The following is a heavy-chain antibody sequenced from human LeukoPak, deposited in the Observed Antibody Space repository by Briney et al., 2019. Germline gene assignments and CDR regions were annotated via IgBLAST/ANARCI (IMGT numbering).Heavy chain of an antibody. CDR1: GFTFDDYG. Sequence: GGSLRLSCAASGFTFDDYGMSWVRQAPGKGLEWVSGINWNGGSTGYADSVKGRFTISRDNAKNSLYLQMNSLRADDTAVYYCARDLYQTVTFAFDIWGQGTMVTVSS. J-gene: IGHJ3*02. CDR3: ARDLYQTVTFAFDI. D-gene: IGHD4-17*01. CDR2: INWNGGST. V-gene: IGHV3-20*04.